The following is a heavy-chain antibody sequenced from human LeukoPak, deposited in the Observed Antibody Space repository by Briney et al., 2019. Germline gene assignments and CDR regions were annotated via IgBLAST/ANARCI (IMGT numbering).Heavy chain of an antibody. Sequence: ASVKVSCKASGYTFTSYGISWVRQAPGQGLEWMGWISAYNGNTNYAQKLQGRVTMTTDTSTSTAYMELRSLRSEDTAVYYCARDRYYGSGSHYKEYYFDYWGQGTLVTVSS. CDR1: GYTFTSYG. CDR3: ARDRYYGSGSHYKEYYFDY. V-gene: IGHV1-18*01. J-gene: IGHJ4*02. CDR2: ISAYNGNT. D-gene: IGHD3-10*01.